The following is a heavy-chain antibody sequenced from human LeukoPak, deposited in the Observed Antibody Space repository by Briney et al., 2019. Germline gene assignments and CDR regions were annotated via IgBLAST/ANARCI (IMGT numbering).Heavy chain of an antibody. D-gene: IGHD3-10*01. J-gene: IGHJ5*02. CDR3: ARERLAMVRGVIPKEAWGWFAP. CDR1: GYSINSGYY. V-gene: IGHV4-61*02. Sequence: SETLSLTCTVSGYSINSGYYWSWIRQPAGKGLEWIGRIYTSGNTNYNPSLKSRATISVDTSKNQFSLELSSVTAADMAVYYCARERLAMVRGVIPKEAWGWFAPWGQGTLVTVSS. CDR2: IYTSGNT.